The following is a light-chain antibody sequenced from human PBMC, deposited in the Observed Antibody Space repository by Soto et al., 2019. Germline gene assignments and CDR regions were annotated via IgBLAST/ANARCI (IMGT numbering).Light chain of an antibody. CDR3: QQYGSSPTWP. CDR2: GAS. Sequence: VSTQSPCTLSLSTRERATLSCRAIQSVSSNYLAWYQQKPGQAPSLLIYGASTRATGIPDRFSGSGSGTDFTLTISRLEPEDSAVYYCQQYGSSPTWPVGQVTKVDIK. V-gene: IGKV3-20*01. J-gene: IGKJ1*01. CDR1: QSVSSNY.